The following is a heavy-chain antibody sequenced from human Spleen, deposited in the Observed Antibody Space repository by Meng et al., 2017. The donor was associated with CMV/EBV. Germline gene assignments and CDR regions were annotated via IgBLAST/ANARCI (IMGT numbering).Heavy chain of an antibody. CDR1: GFTSDDYA. V-gene: IGHV3-21*01. CDR2: ISSSSSYI. CDR3: ARTNQGYFDY. Sequence: GESLKISCAASGFTSDDYAMSWVRQAPGKGLEWVSSISSSSSYIYYADSVKGRFTISRENAKNSLYLQMNSLRAEDTAVYYCARTNQGYFDYWGQGTLVTVSS. J-gene: IGHJ4*02.